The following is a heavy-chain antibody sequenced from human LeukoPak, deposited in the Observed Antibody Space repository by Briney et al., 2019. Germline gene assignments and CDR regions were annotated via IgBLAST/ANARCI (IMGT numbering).Heavy chain of an antibody. CDR1: GFTVSSNY. V-gene: IGHV3-66*01. J-gene: IGHJ4*02. D-gene: IGHD3-16*01. CDR3: ARDRPFGGVLDFDY. CDR2: IYNDGSS. Sequence: GGSLRLSCVASGFTVSSNYMSWVRQAPGKGLEWVSVIYNDGSSYYADSVKGRFTISRDNPKNTLYLQMNSLRAEDTAVYYCARDRPFGGVLDFDYWGQGTPVTVSS.